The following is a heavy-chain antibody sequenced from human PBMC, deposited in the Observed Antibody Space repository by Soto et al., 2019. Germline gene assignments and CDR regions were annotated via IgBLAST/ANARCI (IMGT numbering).Heavy chain of an antibody. CDR2: INPSGGST. D-gene: IGHD1-26*01. J-gene: IGHJ3*02. CDR3: ARETAGIVGATTGAFDI. Sequence: ASVKVSCKASGYTFTSYYMHWVRQAPGQGLEWMGIINPSGGSTSYAQKFQGRVTMTRDTSTSTVYMELSSLRSDDTAVYYCARETAGIVGATTGAFDIWGQGTMVTVSS. V-gene: IGHV1-46*01. CDR1: GYTFTSYY.